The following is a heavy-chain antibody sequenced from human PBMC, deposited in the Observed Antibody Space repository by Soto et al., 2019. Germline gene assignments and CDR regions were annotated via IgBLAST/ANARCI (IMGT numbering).Heavy chain of an antibody. Sequence: GGSLRLSCAASGFTFSSYGMHWVRQAPGKGLEWVAVIWYDGSNKYYADSVKGRFTISRDNSKNTLYLQMNSLRAEDTAVYYCAREWFGELLLEDYYMDVWGKGTTVTVSS. D-gene: IGHD3-10*01. CDR2: IWYDGSNK. CDR1: GFTFSSYG. J-gene: IGHJ6*03. CDR3: AREWFGELLLEDYYMDV. V-gene: IGHV3-33*01.